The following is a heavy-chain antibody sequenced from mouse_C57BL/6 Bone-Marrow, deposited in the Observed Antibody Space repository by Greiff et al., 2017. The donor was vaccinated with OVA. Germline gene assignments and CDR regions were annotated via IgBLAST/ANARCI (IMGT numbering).Heavy chain of an antibody. CDR2: IHPNSGST. V-gene: IGHV1-64*01. CDR3: ARGDFTTVVNYAMDY. J-gene: IGHJ4*01. Sequence: QVQLQQSGAELVKPGASVKLSCKASGYTFTSYWMHWVKQRPGQGLEWIGMIHPNSGSTNYNEKFKSKATLTVDKSSSTAYMQLSSLTSEDSAVYYCARGDFTTVVNYAMDYWGQGTSVTVSS. D-gene: IGHD1-1*01. CDR1: GYTFTSYW.